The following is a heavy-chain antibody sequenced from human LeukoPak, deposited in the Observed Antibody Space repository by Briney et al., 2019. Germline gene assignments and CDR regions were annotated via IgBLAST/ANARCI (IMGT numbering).Heavy chain of an antibody. CDR2: INTNTGNP. J-gene: IGHJ4*02. Sequence: ASVKVSCKASGYTFTSYAMNWVRQAPGQGLEWMGWINTNTGNPTYAQGFTGRFVFSLDTSVSTAYLQISSQKAEDTAVYYCARVDRVVPAAPYYFDYWGQGTLVTVSS. D-gene: IGHD2-2*01. CDR3: ARVDRVVPAAPYYFDY. V-gene: IGHV7-4-1*02. CDR1: GYTFTSYA.